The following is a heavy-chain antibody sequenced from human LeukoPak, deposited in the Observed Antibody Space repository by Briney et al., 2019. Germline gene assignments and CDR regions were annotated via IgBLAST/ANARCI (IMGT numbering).Heavy chain of an antibody. CDR3: ARGRGTHCSGGSCFHYGLDV. D-gene: IGHD2-15*01. V-gene: IGHV1-46*01. CDR2: LNPSGGHT. J-gene: IGHJ6*02. CDR1: GYTFTRYY. Sequence: ASVKVSCKASGYTFTRYYIHWVRQAPGQGLEWMGLLNPSGGHTTHAQRFKGRVTMTSDTSTSTVYMELSSLRSDDTAEDTAVYYCARGRGTHCSGGSCFHYGLDVWGQGTTVIVSS.